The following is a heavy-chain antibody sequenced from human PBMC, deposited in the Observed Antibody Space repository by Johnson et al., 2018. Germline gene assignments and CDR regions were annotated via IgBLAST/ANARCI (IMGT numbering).Heavy chain of an antibody. CDR3: ARDLGSITMVRGSFYYYYGMDV. CDR2: ISSSSSYI. D-gene: IGHD3-10*01. J-gene: IGHJ6*02. V-gene: IGHV3-21*01. Sequence: VQLVESGGGLVKPGGSLRLSCAASGFTFSSYSMNWVRQAPGKGLEWVSSISSSSSYIYYADSVKGRFTISRANAKNSLYLQMNSMRAEETAVYYCARDLGSITMVRGSFYYYYGMDVWGQGTTVTVSS. CDR1: GFTFSSYS.